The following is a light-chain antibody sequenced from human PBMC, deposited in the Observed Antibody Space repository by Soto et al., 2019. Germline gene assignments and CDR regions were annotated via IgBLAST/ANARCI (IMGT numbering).Light chain of an antibody. CDR3: QQYHNLWT. CDR2: RAS. J-gene: IGKJ1*01. V-gene: IGKV3-15*01. CDR1: HYIYSN. Sequence: EIVMTQSTATLSVSPGERATLSCTASHYIYSNVAWFQQRPGQAPRLLIYRASTRATGTPARFTGSGSGTEFTLTITSLQSEDFALYYCQQYHNLWTFGQGTKVDIK.